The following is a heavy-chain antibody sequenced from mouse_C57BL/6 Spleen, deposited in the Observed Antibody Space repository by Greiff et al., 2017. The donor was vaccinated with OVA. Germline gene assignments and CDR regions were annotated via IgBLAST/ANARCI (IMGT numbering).Heavy chain of an antibody. CDR2: ISDGGSYT. CDR1: GFTFSSYA. D-gene: IGHD1-1*01. V-gene: IGHV5-4*03. Sequence: EVKLMESGGGLVKPGGSLKLSCAASGFTFSSYAMSWVRQTPEKRLEWVATISDGGSYTYYPDNVKGRFTISRDNAKNNLYLQMSHLKSEDTAMYYCARVAYGYYFDYWGQGTTLTVSS. CDR3: ARVAYGYYFDY. J-gene: IGHJ2*01.